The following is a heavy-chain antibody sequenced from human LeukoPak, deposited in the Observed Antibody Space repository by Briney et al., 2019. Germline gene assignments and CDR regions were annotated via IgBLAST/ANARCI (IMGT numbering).Heavy chain of an antibody. Sequence: VSVKVSCKASGYTFTSYYMHWVRQAPGQGLEWMGIINPSGGSTSYAQKFQGRVTMTRDTSTSTVYMELSSLRSEDTAVYYCARGGKDSSGYYRAEYFQHWGQGTLVTVSS. D-gene: IGHD3-22*01. V-gene: IGHV1-46*01. J-gene: IGHJ1*01. CDR3: ARGGKDSSGYYRAEYFQH. CDR2: INPSGGST. CDR1: GYTFTSYY.